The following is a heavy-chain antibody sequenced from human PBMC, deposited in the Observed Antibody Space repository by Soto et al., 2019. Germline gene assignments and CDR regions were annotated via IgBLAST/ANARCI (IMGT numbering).Heavy chain of an antibody. J-gene: IGHJ4*02. CDR1: GYTFTSYY. D-gene: IGHD3-22*01. CDR2: INPSGGST. V-gene: IGHV1-46*01. Sequence: ASVKVSCKASGYTFTSYYMHWVRQAPGQGLEWMGIINPSGGSTSYAQKFQGRVTMTKDTSTSTAYMELSSLRSEDTAVYYCARTPSYYDTESYFDYWGQGTLVTVSS. CDR3: ARTPSYYDTESYFDY.